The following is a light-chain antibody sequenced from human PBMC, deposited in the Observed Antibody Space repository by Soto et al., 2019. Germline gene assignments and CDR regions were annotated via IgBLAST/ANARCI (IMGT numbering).Light chain of an antibody. V-gene: IGLV2-11*01. CDR1: SSDVGAYDF. CDR3: CSYAGRYSWV. Sequence: QSVLTQPRSVSGSPGQSVTISCTGTSSDVGAYDFVSWYQHHPGKAPKLLICDVSDRPSGVPDRFAGSKSGNTASLTISGLQAEDEAEYYCCSYAGRYSWVFGGGTKLTVL. J-gene: IGLJ3*02. CDR2: DVS.